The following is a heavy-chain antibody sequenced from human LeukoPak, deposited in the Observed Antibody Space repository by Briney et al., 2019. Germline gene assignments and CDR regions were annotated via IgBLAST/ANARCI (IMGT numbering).Heavy chain of an antibody. CDR2: INPSSGGT. CDR3: ARVFPKDDSSGYYELDFDY. D-gene: IGHD3-22*01. Sequence: ASVKVSCKASGYTFTGYYMHWVRQAPGQGLEWMGWINPSSGGTNYAQKFQGRVTMTRDTSISTAYMELSRLRSDDTAVYYCARVFPKDDSSGYYELDFDYWGQGTLVTVSS. J-gene: IGHJ4*02. CDR1: GYTFTGYY. V-gene: IGHV1-2*02.